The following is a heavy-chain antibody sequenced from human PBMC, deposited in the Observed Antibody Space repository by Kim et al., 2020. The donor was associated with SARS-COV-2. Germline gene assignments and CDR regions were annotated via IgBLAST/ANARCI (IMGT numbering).Heavy chain of an antibody. CDR1: GFTVSSNY. D-gene: IGHD6-13*01. J-gene: IGHJ3*02. Sequence: GGSLRLSCAASGFTVSSNYMSWVRQAPGKGLEWVSVIYSGGSTDYADSRKGRFTITRDNSKNTPYLQMNSQRAEDTAVYYCARITSSWKAFDIWGQGTMVTVSS. V-gene: IGHV3-53*01. CDR2: IYSGGST. CDR3: ARITSSWKAFDI.